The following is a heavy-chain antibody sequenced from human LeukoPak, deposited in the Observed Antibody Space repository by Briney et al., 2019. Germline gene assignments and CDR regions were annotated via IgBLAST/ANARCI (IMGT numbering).Heavy chain of an antibody. CDR2: INHSGST. J-gene: IGHJ4*02. CDR1: GGSFSGYY. Sequence: SETLSLTCAVYGGSFSGYYWSWIRQPPGKGLEWIGEINHSGSTNYNPSLKSRVTISVDTSKNQFSLKLSSVTAADTAVYYCARGTRPDYYDSSGYDLDYWGQGTLVTVSS. CDR3: ARGTRPDYYDSSGYDLDY. V-gene: IGHV4-34*01. D-gene: IGHD3-22*01.